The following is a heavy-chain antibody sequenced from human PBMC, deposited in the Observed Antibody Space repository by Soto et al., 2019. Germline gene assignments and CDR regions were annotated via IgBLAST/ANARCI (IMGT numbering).Heavy chain of an antibody. J-gene: IGHJ3*02. CDR1: GYTFTSYG. D-gene: IGHD3-22*01. V-gene: IGHV1-18*01. Sequence: ASVKVSCKASGYTFTSYGISWVRQAPGQGLEWMGWISAYNGNTNYAQKLQGRVTMTTDTSTSTAHMELRSLRSDDTAVYYCARDRKAMIVVAPDAFDIWGQGTMVTVSS. CDR3: ARDRKAMIVVAPDAFDI. CDR2: ISAYNGNT.